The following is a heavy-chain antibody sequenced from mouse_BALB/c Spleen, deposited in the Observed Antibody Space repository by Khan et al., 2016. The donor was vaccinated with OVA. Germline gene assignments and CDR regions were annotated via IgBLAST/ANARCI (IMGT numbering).Heavy chain of an antibody. J-gene: IGHJ2*01. CDR2: INPTSGYP. Sequence: VQLQQSGAELAKPGASVKMSCKASGYTFTSYWMHWIKQRPGQGLEWIGYINPTSGYPDYNQKFKDKATLTADKSSSTAYMQLSSLKSDDSAVYYCARDRIDYWGQGTALTVSS. V-gene: IGHV1-7*01. CDR3: ARDRIDY. CDR1: GYTFTSYW.